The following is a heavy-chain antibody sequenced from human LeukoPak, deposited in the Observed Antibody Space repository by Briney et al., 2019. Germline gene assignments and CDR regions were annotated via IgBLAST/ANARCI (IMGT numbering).Heavy chain of an antibody. J-gene: IGHJ4*02. Sequence: GGSLRLSCAASGFTFSDYAMHWVRQPPGKGLEWVAVISYDGSKKYYADSVKGRFTISRDNSKNTLYLQMNSLRAEDTAVYYCAREGGWLQRNLGFDYWGQGTLVTVSS. CDR2: ISYDGSKK. V-gene: IGHV3-30-3*01. D-gene: IGHD5-24*01. CDR3: AREGGWLQRNLGFDY. CDR1: GFTFSDYA.